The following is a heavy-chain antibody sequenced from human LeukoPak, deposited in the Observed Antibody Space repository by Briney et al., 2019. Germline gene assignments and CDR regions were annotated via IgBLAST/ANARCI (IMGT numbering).Heavy chain of an antibody. J-gene: IGHJ4*02. V-gene: IGHV3-23*01. CDR3: ARADGSRYGLFDY. D-gene: IGHD5-18*01. CDR2: ISGPGGTT. Sequence: GGSLRLSCVVSGFTFSTHAMTWVRQAPGKGLERVSDISGPGGTTYYAASVKGRFTISRDNAKNTLYLQMNSLRAEDTAVYYCARADGSRYGLFDYWGQGTLVTVSS. CDR1: GFTFSTHA.